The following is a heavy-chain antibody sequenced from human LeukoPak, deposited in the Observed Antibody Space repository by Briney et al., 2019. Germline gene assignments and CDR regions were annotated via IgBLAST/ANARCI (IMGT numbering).Heavy chain of an antibody. J-gene: IGHJ4*02. V-gene: IGHV1-46*01. D-gene: IGHD2-15*01. CDR3: ARERCSGGSCYSVGDYFDY. Sequence: ASVKVSCKASGYTFTSYYMHWVRQAPGQGLEWMGIINPSGGSTSYAQKFQGRVTMTRDMSTSTVYMELSSLRSEDTAVYYCARERCSGGSCYSVGDYFDYWGQGTLVTVSS. CDR1: GYTFTSYY. CDR2: INPSGGST.